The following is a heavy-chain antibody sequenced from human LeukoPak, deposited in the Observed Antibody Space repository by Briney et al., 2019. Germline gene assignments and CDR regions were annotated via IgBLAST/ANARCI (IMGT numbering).Heavy chain of an antibody. V-gene: IGHV3-73*01. D-gene: IGHD2-21*02. CDR3: AKGRTVVTMIDP. CDR1: GFTFSGSA. J-gene: IGHJ5*02. Sequence: GGSLRLSCAASGFTFSGSAMHWVRQASGKGLEWVGRIRSKANSYATAYAASVKGRFTISRDDSKNTAYLQMNSLRAEDTAVYYCAKGRTVVTMIDPWGQGTLVTVSS. CDR2: IRSKANSYAT.